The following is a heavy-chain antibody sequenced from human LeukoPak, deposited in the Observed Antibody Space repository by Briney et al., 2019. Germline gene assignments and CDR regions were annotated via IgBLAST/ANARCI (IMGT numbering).Heavy chain of an antibody. J-gene: IGHJ5*02. CDR2: ISAYNGNT. CDR3: ARDNSVGDIAWWFDP. Sequence: ASVKVSCKASGYTFTSYGISWVRQAPGQGLEWMGWISAYNGNTNYAQKLQGRVTMTRDMSATTDYMELSGLTSEDTAVYYCARDNSVGDIAWWFDPWGQGTLVTVSS. CDR1: GYTFTSYG. V-gene: IGHV1-18*01. D-gene: IGHD1-26*01.